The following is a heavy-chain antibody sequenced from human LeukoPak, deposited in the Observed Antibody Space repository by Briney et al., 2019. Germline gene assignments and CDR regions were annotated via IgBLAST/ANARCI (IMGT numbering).Heavy chain of an antibody. J-gene: IGHJ4*02. CDR3: ARDGPLFGSGSYYFDY. V-gene: IGHV1-18*01. CDR1: GYTFTSYG. CDR2: ISAYNGNT. D-gene: IGHD3-10*01. Sequence: ASVKVSCKASGYTFTSYGISWVRPAPGQGLEWMGWISAYNGNTNYAQKLQGRVTMTTDTSASTAYMELRSLRSDDTAVYYCARDGPLFGSGSYYFDYWGQGTLVTVSS.